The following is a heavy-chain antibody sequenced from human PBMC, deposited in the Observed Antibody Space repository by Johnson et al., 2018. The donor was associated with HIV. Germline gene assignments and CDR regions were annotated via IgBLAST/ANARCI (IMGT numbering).Heavy chain of an antibody. J-gene: IGHJ3*02. CDR2: ISSSGNTI. Sequence: QMLLVESGGGLVKPGGSLRLSCAASGFTFSDYYMSWIRQAPGKGLEWISYISSSGNTIYYADSVKGRFTISRDNAKNSLYLQMNSLRAEDTAVYYCASRTGWDAFDIWGQGTMVTVSS. CDR1: GFTFSDYY. CDR3: ASRTGWDAFDI. V-gene: IGHV3-11*04. D-gene: IGHD7-27*01.